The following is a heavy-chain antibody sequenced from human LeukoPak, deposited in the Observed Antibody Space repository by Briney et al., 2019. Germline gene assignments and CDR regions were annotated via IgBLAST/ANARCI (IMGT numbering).Heavy chain of an antibody. D-gene: IGHD3-9*01. CDR1: GYTFTNYG. J-gene: IGHJ3*02. CDR2: INPNSGGT. Sequence: ASVKVSCKASGYTFTNYGISWVRQAPGQGLEWMGWINPNSGGTNYAQKFQGRVTMTRDTSISTAYMELSRLRSEDTAVYYCARQTYDILTGWIAFDIWGQGTMVTVSS. CDR3: ARQTYDILTGWIAFDI. V-gene: IGHV1-2*02.